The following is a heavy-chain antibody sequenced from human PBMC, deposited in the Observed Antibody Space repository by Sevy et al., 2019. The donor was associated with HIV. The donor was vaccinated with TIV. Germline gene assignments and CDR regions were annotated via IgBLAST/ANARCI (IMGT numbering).Heavy chain of an antibody. CDR3: ASTRHYYDSSGYYFDY. V-gene: IGHV1-24*01. Sequence: ASVKVSCKVSGYTLTELSIHWVRQAPGKGLEWLVTFDPEDGKTIYAQNFQGRVTMTEDTSTDRTYMELSRLRSEDTAVYYCASTRHYYDSSGYYFDYWGQGTLVTVSS. CDR2: FDPEDGKT. J-gene: IGHJ4*02. D-gene: IGHD3-22*01. CDR1: GYTLTELS.